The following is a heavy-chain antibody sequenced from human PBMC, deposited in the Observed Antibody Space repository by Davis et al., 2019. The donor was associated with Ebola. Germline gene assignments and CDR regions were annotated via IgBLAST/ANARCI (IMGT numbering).Heavy chain of an antibody. V-gene: IGHV3-33*01. CDR3: ARDAPYSSGWYGSLDY. CDR1: GFTFSSYG. D-gene: IGHD6-19*01. CDR2: IWYDGSEK. J-gene: IGHJ4*02. Sequence: GESLKISCAASGFTFSSYGMHWVRQAPGKGLEWVAVIWYDGSEKYYADSVKGRFTISRDNSKNTLYLQMNSLRVEDTAVYYCARDAPYSSGWYGSLDYWGQGTLVTVSS.